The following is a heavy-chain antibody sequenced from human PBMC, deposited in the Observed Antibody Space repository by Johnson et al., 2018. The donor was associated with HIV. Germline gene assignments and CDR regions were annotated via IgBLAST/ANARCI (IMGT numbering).Heavy chain of an antibody. CDR1: GFTFSSYW. V-gene: IGHV3-7*05. CDR2: IKQDGSEK. Sequence: VQLVESGGGLVQPGGSLRLSCAASGFTFSSYWMSWVRQAPGKGLEWVANIKQDGSEKYYVDSVKGRFTISRDNAKNSLYLQMNSLRADDTAFYYCASQVRGLRLGVDAFDIWGQGTMVTVSS. D-gene: IGHD3-16*01. J-gene: IGHJ3*02. CDR3: ASQVRGLRLGVDAFDI.